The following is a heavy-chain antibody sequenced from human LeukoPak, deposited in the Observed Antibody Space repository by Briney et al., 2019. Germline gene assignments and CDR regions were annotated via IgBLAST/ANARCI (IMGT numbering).Heavy chain of an antibody. CDR1: GGSFSGYY. D-gene: IGHD4-17*01. J-gene: IGHJ4*02. Sequence: SETLSLTCAVYGGSFSGYYWSWIRQPPGKGLEWIGEINHSGSTNYNPSLKSRVTISVDTSKNQLSLKLSSVTAADTAVYYCARYGDYGRIDYWGQGTLVTVSS. CDR3: ARYGDYGRIDY. CDR2: INHSGST. V-gene: IGHV4-34*01.